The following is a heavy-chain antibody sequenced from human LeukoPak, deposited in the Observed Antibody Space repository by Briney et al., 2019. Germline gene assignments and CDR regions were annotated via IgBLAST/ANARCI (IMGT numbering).Heavy chain of an antibody. D-gene: IGHD3-10*01. CDR2: MKTDGTRI. Sequence: GGSLRLSCAASGFRFSNSWMYWVRQGPGKGPVWVSRMKTDGTRIEYADSVKGRFTISRDNAKNTLSLQMSSLRVEDTAVYYCARGADHGGSYYPDWGQGTRVTVSS. CDR1: GFRFSNSW. V-gene: IGHV3-74*01. J-gene: IGHJ4*02. CDR3: ARGADHGGSYYPD.